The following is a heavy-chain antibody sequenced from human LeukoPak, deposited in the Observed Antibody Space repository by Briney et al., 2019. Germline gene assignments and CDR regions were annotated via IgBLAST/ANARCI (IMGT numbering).Heavy chain of an antibody. CDR1: GFTFSSFA. D-gene: IGHD2-21*02. CDR3: AKDARDFDAFDI. V-gene: IGHV3-23*01. J-gene: IGHJ3*02. Sequence: PGGSLRLSCAASGFTFSSFAMSWVRQAPGKGLEWVSVISGSGGSTYYADSVKGWFTISRDNSKNTLYLQMNSLRAEDTAVYYCAKDARDFDAFDIWGQGTMVTVSS. CDR2: ISGSGGST.